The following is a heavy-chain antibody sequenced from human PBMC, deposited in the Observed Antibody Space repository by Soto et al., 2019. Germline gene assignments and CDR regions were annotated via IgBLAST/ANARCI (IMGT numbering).Heavy chain of an antibody. J-gene: IGHJ4*02. CDR1: GFTFSNAW. Sequence: GGSLRLSCAASGFTFSNAWMSWVRQAPGKGLEWVGRIKSKTDGGTTDYAAPVKGRFTISRDDSKNTLYLQMNSLKTEDTAVYYCTTDRGYSGYGETYYFDYWGQGTLVTVSS. V-gene: IGHV3-15*01. D-gene: IGHD5-12*01. CDR2: IKSKTDGGTT. CDR3: TTDRGYSGYGETYYFDY.